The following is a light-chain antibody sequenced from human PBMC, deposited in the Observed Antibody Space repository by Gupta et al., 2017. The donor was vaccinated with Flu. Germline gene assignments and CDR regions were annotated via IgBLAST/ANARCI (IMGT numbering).Light chain of an antibody. CDR3: QQYNSWPPS. CDR1: QIVGST. Sequence: DGAAVSCRASQIVGSTLDWYEQKPGQPTRLLIYGASTRATGIPARFTGSGSGTDFTLTISSLQSEDFAVYYCQQYNSWPPSFGPAPKVDIE. V-gene: IGKV3-15*01. J-gene: IGKJ3*01. CDR2: GAS.